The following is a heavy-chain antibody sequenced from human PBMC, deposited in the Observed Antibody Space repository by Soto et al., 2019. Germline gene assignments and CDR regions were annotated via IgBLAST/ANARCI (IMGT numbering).Heavy chain of an antibody. V-gene: IGHV4-31*03. D-gene: IGHD3-22*01. CDR3: ARRDRSGFSYWLDT. CDR1: GGSISDGYY. Sequence: SETLSLTCTVSGGSISDGYYWSWIRQHPGKGLEWIGSISDSGSTSYNPSLKSRLTISVDTSKNQFSLNLRSVTAADTAVYYCARRDRSGFSYWLDTWGQGTLVTAPQ. CDR2: ISDSGST. J-gene: IGHJ5*02.